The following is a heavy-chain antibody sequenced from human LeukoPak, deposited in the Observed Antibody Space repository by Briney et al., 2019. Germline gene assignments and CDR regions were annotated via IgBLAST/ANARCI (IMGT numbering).Heavy chain of an antibody. CDR1: GGSISSSSYY. V-gene: IGHV4-39*01. CDR2: IYYSGST. J-gene: IGHJ5*02. CDR3: ARPLEGGWFDP. D-gene: IGHD1-1*01. Sequence: SETLSLTCTVPGGSISSSSYYWGWIRQPPGKGLEWIGSIYYSGSTYYNPSLKSRVTISVDTSKNQFSLKLSSVTAADTAVYYCARPLEGGWFDPWGQGTLVTVSS.